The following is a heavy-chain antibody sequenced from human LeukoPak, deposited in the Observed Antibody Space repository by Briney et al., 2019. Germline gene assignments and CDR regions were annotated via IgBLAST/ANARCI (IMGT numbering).Heavy chain of an antibody. Sequence: ASVKVSCKASGGTFSSYAISWVRQAPGQGLEWMGRIIPIFGTANYAQKFQGRVTITTDESTSTAYMELSSLRSEDTAVYYCARDSDDSSGYYYWYFDLWGRGALVTVSS. V-gene: IGHV1-69*05. CDR3: ARDSDDSSGYYYWYFDL. J-gene: IGHJ2*01. D-gene: IGHD3-22*01. CDR1: GGTFSSYA. CDR2: IIPIFGTA.